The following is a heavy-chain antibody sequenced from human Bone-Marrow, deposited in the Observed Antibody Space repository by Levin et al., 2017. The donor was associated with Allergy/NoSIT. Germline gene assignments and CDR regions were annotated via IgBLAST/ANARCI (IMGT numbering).Heavy chain of an antibody. D-gene: IGHD4-17*01. CDR1: GFTFSDYY. CDR2: ISSSSSYT. V-gene: IGHV3-11*06. CDR3: ARHTISMTTVTTFDP. J-gene: IGHJ5*02. Sequence: GGSLRLSCAASGFTFSDYYMSWIRQAPGKGLEWVSYISSSSSYTTYADSVKGRFTISRDNAKNSLYLQMNSLRAEDTAVYYCARHTISMTTVTTFDPWGQGTLVTVSS.